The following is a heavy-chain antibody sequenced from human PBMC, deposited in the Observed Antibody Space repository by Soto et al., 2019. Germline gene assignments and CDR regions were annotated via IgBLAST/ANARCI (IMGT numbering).Heavy chain of an antibody. CDR2: ISSRSDI. V-gene: IGHV3-21*01. D-gene: IGHD2-2*02. CDR1: GFTFSTYS. CDR3: AREYTAWPLAYGLDV. J-gene: IGHJ6*02. Sequence: KPGGSLRLSCVGSGFTFSTYSINWVRQAPGKGLEWVSSISSRSDIYYADSVKGRFTISRDNAKNSVSLQMNSLRAEGTAVYYCAREYTAWPLAYGLDVWGQGTTVTVSS.